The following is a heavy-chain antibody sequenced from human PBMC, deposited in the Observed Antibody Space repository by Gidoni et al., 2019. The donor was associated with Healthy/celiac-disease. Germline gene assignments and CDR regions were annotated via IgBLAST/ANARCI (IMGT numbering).Heavy chain of an antibody. D-gene: IGHD2-8*01. CDR2: ISYDGSNK. V-gene: IGHV3-30-3*01. J-gene: IGHJ4*02. CDR3: AREGVLEGNV. CDR1: GFTFSSYA. Sequence: QVQLVESGGGVVQPGRSLRLSCSASGFTFSSYAMHWVRQAPGKGLECVAVISYDGSNKYYADSVKGRFTISRDNSKNTLYLQMNSLRAEDTAVYYCAREGVLEGNVWGQGTLVTVSS.